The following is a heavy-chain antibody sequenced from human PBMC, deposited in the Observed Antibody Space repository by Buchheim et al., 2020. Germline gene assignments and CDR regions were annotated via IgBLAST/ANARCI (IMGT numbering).Heavy chain of an antibody. D-gene: IGHD5-12*01. V-gene: IGHV4-61*01. CDR3: ARDVGGYSDYGANHWYFDL. CDR1: GGSVSSGSYY. CDR2: IYYSGRT. Sequence: QVQLQESGPGLVKPSETLSLTCSVSGGSVSSGSYYWSWIRQPPGKGLEWIGYIYYSGRTHYNSSLKSRVTISVDTSKNHFSLKLSSVTAADTAVYYCARDVGGYSDYGANHWYFDLWGRGTL. J-gene: IGHJ2*01.